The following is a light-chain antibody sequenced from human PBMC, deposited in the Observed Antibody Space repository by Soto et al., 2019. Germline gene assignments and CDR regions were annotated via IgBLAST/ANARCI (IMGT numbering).Light chain of an antibody. J-gene: IGLJ3*02. CDR3: SSYTSSSTRV. CDR1: SSDDGGYNY. V-gene: IGLV2-14*01. CDR2: EVS. Sequence: QSALTQPASVSGSPGQSITISCTGTSSDDGGYNYVSWYQQHPGKAPQLMIYEVSNRPSGVSNRFSGSKSGNTASLTISGLQAEDEDDYYCSSYTSSSTRVFGGGTKLTVL.